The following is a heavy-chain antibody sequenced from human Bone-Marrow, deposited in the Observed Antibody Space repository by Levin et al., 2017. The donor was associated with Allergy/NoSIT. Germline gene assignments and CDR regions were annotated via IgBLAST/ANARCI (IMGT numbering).Heavy chain of an antibody. CDR1: GFIFSNYG. CDR3: ARDGDRSSWGDLDC. Sequence: PGGSLRLSCEASGFIFSNYGMNWVRQAPGKGLEWVAVISYDGSHIYYADSVKGRFIISRDNSRNTMSLQMTSLRADDTALYYCARDGDRSSWGDLDCWGQGTLVTVSS. CDR2: ISYDGSHI. J-gene: IGHJ4*02. V-gene: IGHV3-30*03. D-gene: IGHD6-13*01.